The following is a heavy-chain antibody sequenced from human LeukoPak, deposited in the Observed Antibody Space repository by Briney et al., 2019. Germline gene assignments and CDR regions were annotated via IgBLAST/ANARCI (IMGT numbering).Heavy chain of an antibody. V-gene: IGHV3-23*01. D-gene: IGHD6-19*01. CDR2: ISGSGGST. Sequence: PGGSLRLSCAASGFTFSSYGMHWVRQAPGKGLEWVSAISGSGGSTYYADSVKGRFTISRDNSKNTLYLQMNSLRAEDTAVYYCAKDKLSGWFPFDYWGQGTLVTVSS. CDR1: GFTFSSYG. J-gene: IGHJ4*02. CDR3: AKDKLSGWFPFDY.